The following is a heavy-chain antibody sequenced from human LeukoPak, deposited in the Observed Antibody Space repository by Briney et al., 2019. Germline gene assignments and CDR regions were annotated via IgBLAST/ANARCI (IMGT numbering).Heavy chain of an antibody. V-gene: IGHV4-59*08. CDR2: IYYSGST. Sequence: SETLSLICTVSGGSISSYYWSWIRQPPGKGLEWIGYIYYSGSTYYNPSLKSRVTISVDTSKNQFSLKLSSVTAADTAVYYCARHDFWSGYYIIDYWGQGTLVTVSS. J-gene: IGHJ4*02. D-gene: IGHD3-3*01. CDR3: ARHDFWSGYYIIDY. CDR1: GGSISSYY.